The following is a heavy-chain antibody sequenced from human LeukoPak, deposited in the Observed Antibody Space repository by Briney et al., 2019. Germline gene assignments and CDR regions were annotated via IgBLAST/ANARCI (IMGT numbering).Heavy chain of an antibody. CDR1: GFTFSSYW. CDR2: MDSDGSST. V-gene: IGHV3-74*01. Sequence: PGGSLRLSCAASGFTFSSYWMYWVRHAPGKGLVWVSHMDSDGSSTSYADSVKGRFTISRDNAKNTLYLQMNSLIAEDTAVYYCARDRDCSGGSCYSGLPHPVENWFDSWGQGTLVTVSS. CDR3: ARDRDCSGGSCYSGLPHPVENWFDS. J-gene: IGHJ5*01. D-gene: IGHD2-15*01.